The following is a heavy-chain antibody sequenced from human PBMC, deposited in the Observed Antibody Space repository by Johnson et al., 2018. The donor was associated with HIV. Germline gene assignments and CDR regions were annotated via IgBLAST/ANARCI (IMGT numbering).Heavy chain of an antibody. D-gene: IGHD6-13*01. J-gene: IGHJ3*02. CDR2: IYSGGST. CDR3: ATKRVAAADPDDAFDI. V-gene: IGHV3-NL1*01. Sequence: QEQLVESGGGVVQPGRSLRLSCAASGFTFSSYAMHWVRQAPGKGLEWVSVIYSGGSTYYADSVKGRFTISRDNSKNTLYLQMNSLRAEDKAVYYCATKRVAAADPDDAFDIWCQGTMVTVSS. CDR1: GFTFSSYA.